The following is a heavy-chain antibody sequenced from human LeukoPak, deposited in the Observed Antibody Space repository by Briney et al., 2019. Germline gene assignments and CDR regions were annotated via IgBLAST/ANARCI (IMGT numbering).Heavy chain of an antibody. J-gene: IGHJ6*02. CDR1: GGSFSGYY. V-gene: IGHV4-34*01. CDR2: INHSGFT. CDR3: ARSLGDV. Sequence: SETLSLTCAVYGGSFSGYYWSWIRQSPGKGLEWIGEINHSGFTNSNPSLKSRVTMSADMSKNQFSLNVSSVTAADTAVNFCARSLGDVWGQGTTVIVSS.